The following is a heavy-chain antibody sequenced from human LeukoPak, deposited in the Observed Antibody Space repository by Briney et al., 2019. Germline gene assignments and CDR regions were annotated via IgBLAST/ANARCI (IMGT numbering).Heavy chain of an antibody. Sequence: SGGSLRLSCAASGFTFDDYAMHWVRQAPGKGLEWVGRIKSKTDGGTTDYAAPVKGRFTISRHDSKNTLYLQMNSLKTEDTAVYYCTTRIMITFGGVIAKSSIDYWGQGTLVTVSS. CDR2: IKSKTDGGTT. CDR1: GFTFDDYA. J-gene: IGHJ4*02. D-gene: IGHD3-16*02. CDR3: TTRIMITFGGVIAKSSIDY. V-gene: IGHV3-15*01.